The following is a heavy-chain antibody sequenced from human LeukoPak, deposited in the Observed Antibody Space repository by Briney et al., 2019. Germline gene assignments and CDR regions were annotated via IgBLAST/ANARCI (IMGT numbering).Heavy chain of an antibody. J-gene: IGHJ4*02. CDR3: ARIAVAGDHFDY. CDR2: INPNSGGT. Sequence: ASVKVSCKASGYTFTGYYMHWVRQAPGQGLEWMGWINPNSGGTNYAQKFQGRVTMTRDTSISTAYMELCRLRSDDTAVYYCARIAVAGDHFDYWGQGTLVTVSS. CDR1: GYTFTGYY. V-gene: IGHV1-2*02. D-gene: IGHD6-19*01.